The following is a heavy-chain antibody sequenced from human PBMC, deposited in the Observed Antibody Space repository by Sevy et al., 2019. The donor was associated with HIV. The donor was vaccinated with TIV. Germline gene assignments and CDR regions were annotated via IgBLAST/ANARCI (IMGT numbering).Heavy chain of an antibody. D-gene: IGHD2-2*02. CDR1: GFPVSSSY. V-gene: IGHV3-53*01. J-gene: IGHJ6*02. CDR2: LYSGSKT. Sequence: GGSLRLSCAASGFPVSSSYMNWVRQAPGKGLEWVSVLYSGSKTDYADSVKGRFTISRDNSKNTLYLQMNSLRAEDTAVYYCGRDKNTFYYGMDVWGQGTTVTVSS. CDR3: GRDKNTFYYGMDV.